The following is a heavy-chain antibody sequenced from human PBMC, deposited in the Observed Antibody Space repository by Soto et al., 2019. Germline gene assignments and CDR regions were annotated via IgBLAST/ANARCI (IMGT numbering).Heavy chain of an antibody. Sequence: SETLSLTCTVSGGSISSYYWSWIRQPPGKGLEWIGYIYYSGSTNYNPSLKSRVTISVDTSKNQLSLKLSSVTAADTAVYYCTLANCSGGSCYPAFDIWGQGTMVTVSS. V-gene: IGHV4-59*08. J-gene: IGHJ3*02. CDR1: GGSISSYY. D-gene: IGHD2-15*01. CDR2: IYYSGST. CDR3: TLANCSGGSCYPAFDI.